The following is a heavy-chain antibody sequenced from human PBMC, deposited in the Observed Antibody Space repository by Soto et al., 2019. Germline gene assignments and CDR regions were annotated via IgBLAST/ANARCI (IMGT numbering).Heavy chain of an antibody. CDR3: ARDRPFQNGSPTLIIDY. Sequence: ASVKVSCKASGYTFTSYYMHWVRQAPGQGLEWMGLINPSGGSTSYAQKFQGRVTMTRDTSTSTVYMELSSLRSEDTAVYYCARDRPFQNGSPTLIIDYWGQGTLVTVSS. J-gene: IGHJ4*02. CDR2: INPSGGST. CDR1: GYTFTSYY. D-gene: IGHD3-10*01. V-gene: IGHV1-46*01.